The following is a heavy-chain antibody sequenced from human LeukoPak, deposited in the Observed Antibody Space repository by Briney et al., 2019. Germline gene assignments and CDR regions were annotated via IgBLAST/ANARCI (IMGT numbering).Heavy chain of an antibody. CDR1: GFTFSRYG. CDR2: ISYDGSNK. Sequence: GRSLRHSCAPSGFTFSRYGMHWVRQAPRKRLEWVAVISYDGSNKYYAGSVKGRFTVTSDNSKNTLYLQVNSLRAEDTAVDYCAKAEYSSGLSGGDYWGQGTLVTVSS. CDR3: AKAEYSSGLSGGDY. J-gene: IGHJ4*02. V-gene: IGHV3-30*18. D-gene: IGHD6-19*01.